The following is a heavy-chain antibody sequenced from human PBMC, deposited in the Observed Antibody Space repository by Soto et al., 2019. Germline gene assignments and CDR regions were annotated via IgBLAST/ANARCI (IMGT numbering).Heavy chain of an antibody. J-gene: IGHJ4*02. D-gene: IGHD3-3*01. CDR1: GFTFSSYW. CDR2: INSDGSST. CDR3: ARENYDFWSGYYSDY. V-gene: IGHV3-74*01. Sequence: EVQLVESGGGLVQPGGSLRLSCAASGFTFSSYWMHWVRQAPGKGLVWVSRINSDGSSTSYADSVKGRLTISRDNAKNTLYLQMNSLRAEDTAVYYCARENYDFWSGYYSDYWGQGTLVTVSS.